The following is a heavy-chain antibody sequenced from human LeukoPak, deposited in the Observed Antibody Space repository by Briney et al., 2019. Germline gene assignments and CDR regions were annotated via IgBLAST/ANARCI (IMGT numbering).Heavy chain of an antibody. CDR3: ASTYQYGGNLPFDS. V-gene: IGHV1-69*05. J-gene: IGHJ4*02. CDR2: IIPIFGTA. D-gene: IGHD4-23*01. CDR1: GYTFGSFG. Sequence: ASVKVSCKGSGYTFGSFGVSWVRQAPGQGLEWMGGIIPIFGTANYAQKFQGRVTITTDESTSTAYMELSSLRSEDTAVYYCASTYQYGGNLPFDSWGPGTLVTVSS.